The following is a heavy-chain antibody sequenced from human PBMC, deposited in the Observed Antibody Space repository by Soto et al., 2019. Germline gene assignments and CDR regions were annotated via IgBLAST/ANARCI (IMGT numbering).Heavy chain of an antibody. CDR3: ARVPSPFDYYYAMDV. CDR1: GDSISSGNKY. CDR2: IFSSGTT. J-gene: IGHJ6*02. Sequence: SETLSLTCTVSGDSISSGNKYWSWIRQPPGKGLEWIGYIFSSGTTYYNPSLKSRLTMSLDTSQNQFSLKLNSVTDADTAVYYCARVPSPFDYYYAMDVWGQGTTVTVSS. D-gene: IGHD3-16*01. V-gene: IGHV4-30-4*01.